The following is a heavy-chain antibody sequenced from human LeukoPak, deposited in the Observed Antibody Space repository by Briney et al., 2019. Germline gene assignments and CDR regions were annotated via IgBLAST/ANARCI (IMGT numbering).Heavy chain of an antibody. J-gene: IGHJ6*03. D-gene: IGHD2-21*01. Sequence: SETLSLTCTVSGGSISSISYYWGWIRQPPGKGLEWIGYIYHSGSTYYNPSLKSRVTISVDRSKNQFSLKLSSVTAADTAVYYCARDGEEADYYMDVWGKGTTVTVSS. V-gene: IGHV4-39*07. CDR2: IYHSGST. CDR3: ARDGEEADYYMDV. CDR1: GGSISSISYY.